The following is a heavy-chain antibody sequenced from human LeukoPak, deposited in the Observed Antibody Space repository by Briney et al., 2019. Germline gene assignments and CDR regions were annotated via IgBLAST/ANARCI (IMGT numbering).Heavy chain of an antibody. CDR2: FDPEDGET. CDR3: ATARRITMIVEGYYFDY. CDR1: GYTLTELS. V-gene: IGHV1-24*01. Sequence: GASVKVSCKVSGYTLTELSMHWVRQAPGKGLEWMGGFDPEDGETIYAQKFQGRVTMTEDTSTDSAYMELSSLRSEDTAVYYCATARRITMIVEGYYFDYWGQGTLVTVSS. D-gene: IGHD3-22*01. J-gene: IGHJ4*02.